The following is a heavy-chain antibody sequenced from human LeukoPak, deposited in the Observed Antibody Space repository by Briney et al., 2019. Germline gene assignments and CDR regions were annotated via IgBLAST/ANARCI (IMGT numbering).Heavy chain of an antibody. CDR1: GYTFTSYD. J-gene: IGHJ4*02. D-gene: IGHD3-9*01. V-gene: IGHV1-8*01. CDR2: MNPNSGNT. Sequence: ASVKVSCKSSGYTFTSYDINWVRQATGQGLEWMGWMNPNSGNTGYAQKFQGRVTMTRNTSISTAYMELSSLRSEDTAVYYCARGVRRYSDWLFRDGYFDYWGQGTLVTVSS. CDR3: ARGVRRYSDWLFRDGYFDY.